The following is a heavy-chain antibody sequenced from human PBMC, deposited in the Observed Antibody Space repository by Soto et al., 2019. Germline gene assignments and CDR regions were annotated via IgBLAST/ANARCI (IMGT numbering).Heavy chain of an antibody. V-gene: IGHV4-30-4*01. CDR3: ARVSLRGYFDY. CDR2: IYYSGST. J-gene: IGHJ4*02. Sequence: SETLSLTCSVSGGSISSGVYYWSWIRQPPGKGLDWIGYIYYSGSTYYNPSLKSRVTISVDTSKNQFSLKLSSVTAADTAVYYCARVSLRGYFDYWGQGALVTVYS. CDR1: GGSISSGVYY. D-gene: IGHD3-3*01.